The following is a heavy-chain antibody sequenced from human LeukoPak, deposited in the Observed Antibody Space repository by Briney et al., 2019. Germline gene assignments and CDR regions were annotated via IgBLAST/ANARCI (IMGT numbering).Heavy chain of an antibody. CDR1: GFTFSSYW. V-gene: IGHV3-74*01. CDR2: IIGDGSVT. CDR3: ARLNWGYYYYGMDV. D-gene: IGHD7-27*01. J-gene: IGHJ6*02. Sequence: PGGSLRLSCAASGFTFSSYWMHWVRQAPGKGLVWVSRIIGDGSVTNYADSVKGRFTISRDNAKNSLYLQMNSLRAEDTAVYYCARLNWGYYYYGMDVWGQGTTVTVSS.